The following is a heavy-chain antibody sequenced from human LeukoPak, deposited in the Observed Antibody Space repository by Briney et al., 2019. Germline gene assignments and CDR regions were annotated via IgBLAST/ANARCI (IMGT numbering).Heavy chain of an antibody. V-gene: IGHV3-23*01. CDR3: AKDGVYGSGCCDHFDY. CDR2: SSGSGGRT. D-gene: IGHD3-10*01. J-gene: IGHJ4*02. Sequence: GWSLILSCSASGVAFSSDAMSWVRQAPGEGLEWGSGSSGSGGRTHYADSVKGRVTIFRDNSKNTLYLQMNSLRTEDTAVYYCAKDGVYGSGCCDHFDYWRQGPRVTVPS. CDR1: GVAFSSDA.